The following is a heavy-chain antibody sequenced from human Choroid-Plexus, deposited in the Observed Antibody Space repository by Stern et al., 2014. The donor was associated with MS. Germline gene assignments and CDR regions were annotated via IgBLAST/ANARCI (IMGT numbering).Heavy chain of an antibody. CDR3: AKDRQDLTYLFDH. V-gene: IGHV3-30*18. Sequence: VHLVESGGGVVQPGRPLRLSCVASGFTFGSCAMHWVRQAPGKGLEWVAGVSYEGSNNYYVDSVKGSFTISRDNSQNTLYMQMSSLRPEDTAVYYCAKDRQDLTYLFDHWGQGSLVTVSS. CDR2: VSYEGSNN. CDR1: GFTFGSCA. D-gene: IGHD2-2*01. J-gene: IGHJ5*02.